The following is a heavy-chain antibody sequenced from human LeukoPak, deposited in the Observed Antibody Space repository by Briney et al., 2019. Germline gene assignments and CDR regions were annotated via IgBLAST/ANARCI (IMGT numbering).Heavy chain of an antibody. D-gene: IGHD5-18*01. Sequence: SETLSLTCTVSGGSISSYYWSWIRQPPGKGLEWIGYIYYSGSTNYNPSLKSRVTISVDTSKNQFSLKLSSVTAADTAVYYCASVTNRGYSYVDYWGQGTLVTVSS. V-gene: IGHV4-59*01. J-gene: IGHJ4*02. CDR1: GGSISSYY. CDR2: IYYSGST. CDR3: ASVTNRGYSYVDY.